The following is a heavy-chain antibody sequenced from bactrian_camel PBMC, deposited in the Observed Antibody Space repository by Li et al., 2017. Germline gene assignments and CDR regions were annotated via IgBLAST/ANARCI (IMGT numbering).Heavy chain of an antibody. J-gene: IGHJ4*01. Sequence: QVQLVESGGGSVQAGGSLRLSCVASGYTYSSGCMAWFRRVPGKEREGVAAMNTGVGSTYYADSVKGRFTISRDNAKNTLYLQMNSLKPEDTAMYYCAAHACMGWSRYLEAYRYSYWGQGTQVTVS. D-gene: IGHD1*01. V-gene: IGHV3S1*01. CDR2: MNTGVGST. CDR3: AAHACMGWSRYLEAYRYSY. CDR1: GYTYSSGC.